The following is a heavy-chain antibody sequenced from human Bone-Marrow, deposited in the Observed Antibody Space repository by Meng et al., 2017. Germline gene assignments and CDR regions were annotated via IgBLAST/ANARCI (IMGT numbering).Heavy chain of an antibody. CDR2: ISYDGSNK. J-gene: IGHJ4*02. Sequence: QGELVESGGGVVQPGRSLRLSCAASGFTFSSYAMHWVRQAPGKGLEWVAVISYDGSNKYYADSVKGRFTISRDNSKNTLYLQMNSLRAEDTAVYYCARDRAPYSSGLIDYWGQGTLVTVSS. V-gene: IGHV3-30*01. CDR3: ARDRAPYSSGLIDY. CDR1: GFTFSSYA. D-gene: IGHD6-19*01.